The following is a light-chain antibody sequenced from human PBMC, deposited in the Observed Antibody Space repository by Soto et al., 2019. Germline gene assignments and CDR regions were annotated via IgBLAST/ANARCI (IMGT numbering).Light chain of an antibody. V-gene: IGLV2-8*01. CDR2: EVN. CDR3: SSYAGSNNLV. J-gene: IGLJ1*01. CDR1: SSDVGAYNY. Sequence: QSSLTQPPSASGPPGQSVTISCTGTSSDVGAYNYVSWYQQHPGKAPKLMIFEVNKRPSGVPDRFSGSKSGNTASLTVSGLQAEDEADYYCSSYAGSNNLVFGTGTKLTVL.